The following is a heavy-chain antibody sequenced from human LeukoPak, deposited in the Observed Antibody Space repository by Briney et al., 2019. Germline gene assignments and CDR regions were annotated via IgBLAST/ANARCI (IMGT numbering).Heavy chain of an antibody. CDR1: GFTFSSYA. D-gene: IGHD3-10*01. CDR3: AGQLLWFGGAFDY. CDR2: ISGSGGST. J-gene: IGHJ4*02. V-gene: IGHV3-23*01. Sequence: GGSLRLSCAASGFTFSSYAMSWVRQAPGKGLECVSAISGSGGSTYYADSVKGRFTISRDNSKNTLYLQMNSLRAEDTAVYYCAGQLLWFGGAFDYWGQGTLVTVSS.